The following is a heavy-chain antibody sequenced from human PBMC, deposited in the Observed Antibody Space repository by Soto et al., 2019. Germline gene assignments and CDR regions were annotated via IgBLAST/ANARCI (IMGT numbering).Heavy chain of an antibody. Sequence: SQTLSLTCAISGDSVSSNSAAWNWIWQSPSRGLEWLGRTYYRSKWYNDYAVSVKSRITINPYTSKNQFSLQLNSVTPEDTAVYYCARGPRYYYDSSGYFDYWGQGTLVTVSS. J-gene: IGHJ4*02. V-gene: IGHV6-1*01. CDR3: ARGPRYYYDSSGYFDY. CDR2: TYYRSKWYN. CDR1: GDSVSSNSAA. D-gene: IGHD3-22*01.